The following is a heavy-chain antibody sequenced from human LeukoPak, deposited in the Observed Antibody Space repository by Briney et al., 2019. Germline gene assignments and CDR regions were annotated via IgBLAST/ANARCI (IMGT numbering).Heavy chain of an antibody. CDR3: AKDTGGGNSDYFDY. Sequence: GGSLRLSCAASGFTFSSYGMHWVRQAPGKGLEWVAVIWYDGSNKYYADSVKGRFTISRDNSKNTLYLQMNSLRAGDTAVYYCAKDTGGGNSDYFDYWGQGTLVTVSS. V-gene: IGHV3-33*06. D-gene: IGHD2-8*02. J-gene: IGHJ4*02. CDR2: IWYDGSNK. CDR1: GFTFSSYG.